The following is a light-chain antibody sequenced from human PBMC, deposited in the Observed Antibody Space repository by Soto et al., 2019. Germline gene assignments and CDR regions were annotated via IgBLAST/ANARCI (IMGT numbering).Light chain of an antibody. CDR2: EVS. Sequence: QSVLTQPPSASGSPGQSVTISCTGNSSDIGAYNYVSWYQQHPGKAPKLIIYEVSKRPSGVPDRFSGSKSGNTASLTVSGLQYENEADYNCSSYPHTFYVFGPGTTFPLL. CDR1: SSDIGAYNY. J-gene: IGLJ1*01. V-gene: IGLV2-8*01. CDR3: SSYPHTFYV.